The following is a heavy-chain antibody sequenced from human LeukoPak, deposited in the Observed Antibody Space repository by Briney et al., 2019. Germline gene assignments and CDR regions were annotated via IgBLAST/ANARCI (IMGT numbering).Heavy chain of an antibody. CDR1: GFTFSNYA. D-gene: IGHD3-22*01. CDR2: ISYDGSNK. J-gene: IGHJ6*02. CDR3: ARDVSRSSGLQYYGMDV. Sequence: GGSLRLSWAASGFTFSNYAMHWVRQAPGKGLEWVAVISYDGSNKYYADSVKGRFTISRDNSKNTLYLQMNSLRAEDTAVYYCARDVSRSSGLQYYGMDVWAKGPRSPSP. V-gene: IGHV3-30-3*01.